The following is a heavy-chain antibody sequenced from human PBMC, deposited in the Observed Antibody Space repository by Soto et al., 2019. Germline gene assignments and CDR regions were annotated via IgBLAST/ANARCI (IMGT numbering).Heavy chain of an antibody. Sequence: QVQLVESGGGLVKPGGSLRLSCAASGFTFSDYYMSWIRQAPGKGLEWVSYISSSGSTIYYADSVKGRFTISRDNGQELMYLQMNSLRAEDTGVYLWAGEVSVVVVPSPGSFGNWGPGTMVTVSS. D-gene: IGHD3-22*01. CDR2: ISSSGSTI. J-gene: IGHJ3*02. CDR1: GFTFSDYY. V-gene: IGHV3-11*01. CDR3: AGEVSVVVVPSPGSFGN.